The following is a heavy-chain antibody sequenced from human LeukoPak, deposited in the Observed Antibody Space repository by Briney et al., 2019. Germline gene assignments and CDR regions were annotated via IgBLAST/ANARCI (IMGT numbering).Heavy chain of an antibody. CDR1: GFTFSTYA. CDR3: AKYVSAKGPPYALDV. J-gene: IGHJ6*02. V-gene: IGHV3-23*01. CDR2: IIGSDGST. D-gene: IGHD2/OR15-2a*01. Sequence: QPGGSLRLSCAASGFTFSTYAMNWVRQAPGKGLEWVSGIIGSDGSTYYADSVKGRFTISGDNSKNTLYLQMNSLRAEDTAVYYCAKYVSAKGPPYALDVWGQGTTVTVSS.